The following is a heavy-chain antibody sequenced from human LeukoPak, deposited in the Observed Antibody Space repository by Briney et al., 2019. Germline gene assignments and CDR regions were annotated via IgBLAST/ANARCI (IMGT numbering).Heavy chain of an antibody. V-gene: IGHV4-38-2*01. CDR1: GYSISSAYY. CDR2: IYHSAST. J-gene: IGHJ4*02. Sequence: SETLSLTCAVSGYSISSAYYWGCIRQPPGKGLEWIWRIYHSASTYYNPSLKSRVTISVDTSKNQFSLKLSSVTAADTAGYYCARGRPLGYCSGGSCYTLRENFDYWGQGTLVTVSS. D-gene: IGHD2-15*01. CDR3: ARGRPLGYCSGGSCYTLRENFDY.